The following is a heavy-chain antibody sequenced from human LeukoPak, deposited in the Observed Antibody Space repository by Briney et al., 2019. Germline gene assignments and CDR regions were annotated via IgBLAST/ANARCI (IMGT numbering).Heavy chain of an antibody. CDR1: GGSISSYY. D-gene: IGHD6-13*01. V-gene: IGHV4-59*08. CDR3: ARHTSSSWHHDAFDI. J-gene: IGHJ3*02. CDR2: IYHSGST. Sequence: PSETLSLTCTVSGGSISSYYWSWIRQPPGKGLEWIGYIYHSGSTNYNPSLKSRVTISVDTSKNQFSLKLSSVTAADTAVYYCARHTSSSWHHDAFDIWGQGTMVTVSS.